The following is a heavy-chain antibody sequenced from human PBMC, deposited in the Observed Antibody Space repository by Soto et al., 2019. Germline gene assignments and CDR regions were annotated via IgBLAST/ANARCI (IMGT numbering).Heavy chain of an antibody. CDR2: ISGSGGST. Sequence: GGSLRLSCAASGFPFSSYAMSWVRPAPGEGLEWVSAISGSGGSTYYADSVKGRFTISRDNSKNTLYLQMNSLRAEDTAVYYCTKDVTGDIGADYWGPGTPVTVSS. V-gene: IGHV3-23*01. CDR1: GFPFSSYA. J-gene: IGHJ4*02. CDR3: TKDVTGDIGADY. D-gene: IGHD2-21*02.